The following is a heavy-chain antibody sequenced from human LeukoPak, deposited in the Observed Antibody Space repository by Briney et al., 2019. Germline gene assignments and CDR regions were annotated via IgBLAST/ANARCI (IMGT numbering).Heavy chain of an antibody. J-gene: IGHJ5*02. D-gene: IGHD2-2*01. CDR2: STHSGST. CDR1: GGSFSGHY. Sequence: SETLSLTCAVYGGSFSGHYWTWIRQPPGKGLEWIGESTHSGSTNYNTSLKSRVTISVDTSMNQFSLRLTSVTAADTAVYHCVRGRTGAAALDLWGPGTLVTVSS. CDR3: VRGRTGAAALDL. V-gene: IGHV4-34*01.